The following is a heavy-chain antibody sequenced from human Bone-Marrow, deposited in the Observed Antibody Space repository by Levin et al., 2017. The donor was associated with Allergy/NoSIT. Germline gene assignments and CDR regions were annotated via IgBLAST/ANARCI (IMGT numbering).Heavy chain of an antibody. CDR3: AHRPPNWNERAFDI. Sequence: ASGPTLVKPTQTLTLTCFFSGFSLSTSGVGVGWIRQPPGKALEWLALIYWNDDNLYSPSLKSRLTITKDTSKNQVVLTMTNMDPVDTATYYCAHRPPNWNERAFDIWGQGTMVTVSS. V-gene: IGHV2-5*01. CDR2: IYWNDDN. CDR1: GFSLSTSGVG. J-gene: IGHJ3*02. D-gene: IGHD1-20*01.